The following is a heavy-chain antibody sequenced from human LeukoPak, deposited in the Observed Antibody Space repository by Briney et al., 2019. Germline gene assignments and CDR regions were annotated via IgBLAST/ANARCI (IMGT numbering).Heavy chain of an antibody. CDR1: VYPFSSYS. V-gene: IGHV3-21*01. CDR2: ISSSSSYI. J-gene: IGHJ4*02. CDR3: ARAFLSVRVSYY. Sequence: GGPLSLSCGPSVYPFSSYSMQWVPQARGWGVEWVSSISSSSSYIYSAASVKGRFTISRGNAKNSMYLQMSRRRGEDTAVYYCARAFLSVRVSYYWGQGTLVTVSS. D-gene: IGHD2/OR15-2a*01.